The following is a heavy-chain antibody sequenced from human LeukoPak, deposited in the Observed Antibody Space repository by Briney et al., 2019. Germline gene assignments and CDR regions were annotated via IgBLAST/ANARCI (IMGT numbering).Heavy chain of an antibody. Sequence: GGSLRLSCAASAFTFSNFWMNWVRQAPGKRLEWVAKIKEDGSEKYYVDSVKGRFTISRDNAKNSLYLQMNSLGAEDTAVYYCARSRRFFDYWGQGTLVTVSS. CDR3: ARSRRFFDY. V-gene: IGHV3-7*01. D-gene: IGHD3-3*01. J-gene: IGHJ4*02. CDR2: IKEDGSEK. CDR1: AFTFSNFW.